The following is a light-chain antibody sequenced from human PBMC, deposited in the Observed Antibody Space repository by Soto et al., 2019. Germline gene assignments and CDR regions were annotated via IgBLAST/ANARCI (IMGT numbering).Light chain of an antibody. V-gene: IGKV3-20*01. CDR3: QQYGSPPQT. CDR2: GAS. J-gene: IGKJ1*01. CDR1: QSFSSN. Sequence: ELVMTQSPATLSVTPGERATLSCRASQSFSSNLAWYQQKPGQAPRLLIYGASTRATGVPDRISGSGSGTDFTLTISRLEPEDFAVYYCQQYGSPPQTFGQGTKVDIK.